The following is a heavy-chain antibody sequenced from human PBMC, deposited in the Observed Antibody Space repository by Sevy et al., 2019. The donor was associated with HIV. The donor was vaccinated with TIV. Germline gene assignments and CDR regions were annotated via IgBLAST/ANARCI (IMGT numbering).Heavy chain of an antibody. CDR1: GFTVSTYY. Sequence: GGSLRLSCAASGFTVSTYYMTWVRQAPGQGLEWVSVIFSSGSTYYADSVKGRFTISRDNSRNTLYLQMNGLRAGDTAIYYCVAFSPKYSGGWYYFDYWGQGTLVTVSS. J-gene: IGHJ4*02. D-gene: IGHD6-19*01. CDR3: VAFSPKYSGGWYYFDY. V-gene: IGHV3-53*01. CDR2: IFSSGST.